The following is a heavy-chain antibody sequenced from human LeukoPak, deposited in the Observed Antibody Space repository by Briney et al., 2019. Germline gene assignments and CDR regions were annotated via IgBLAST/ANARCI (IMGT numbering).Heavy chain of an antibody. J-gene: IGHJ4*02. Sequence: GESLRLSCAASGFTFSSYMMTWVRQAPGKGLEWVANIKPDGGEKFYVDSVRGRFTISRDNAKNSLYLQMNSLRAEDTAVYYCARDRDGYPYWGQGTLVTVSS. D-gene: IGHD3-22*01. V-gene: IGHV3-7*01. CDR3: ARDRDGYPY. CDR2: IKPDGGEK. CDR1: GFTFSSYM.